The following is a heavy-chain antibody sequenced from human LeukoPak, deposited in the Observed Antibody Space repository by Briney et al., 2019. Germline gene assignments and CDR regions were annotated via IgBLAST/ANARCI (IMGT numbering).Heavy chain of an antibody. D-gene: IGHD1-14*01. CDR1: GFTVSSNY. J-gene: IGHJ4*02. CDR3: ARNNGYYFDY. V-gene: IGHV3-21*01. Sequence: GGSLRLSCAASGFTVSSNYMSWVRQAPGKGLEWVSSISSSSSYIYYADSVKGRFTISRDNAKNSLYLQMNSLRAEDTAVYYCARNNGYYFDYWGQGTLVTVSS. CDR2: ISSSSSYI.